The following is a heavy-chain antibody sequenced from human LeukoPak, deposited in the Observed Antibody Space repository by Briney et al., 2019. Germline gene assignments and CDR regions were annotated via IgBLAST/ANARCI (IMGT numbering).Heavy chain of an antibody. CDR3: ARTTGTTWDAFDI. CDR2: IYPGDSDT. J-gene: IGHJ3*02. CDR1: GYSFASYW. Sequence: GESLKISCKGSGYSFASYWLGWVRPMPGKGLEWMGIIYPGDSDTRYRPSFQGQVTISADKPISTAYLQWSSLKASDTAMYYCARTTGTTWDAFDIWGQGTMVTVSS. V-gene: IGHV5-51*04. D-gene: IGHD1-1*01.